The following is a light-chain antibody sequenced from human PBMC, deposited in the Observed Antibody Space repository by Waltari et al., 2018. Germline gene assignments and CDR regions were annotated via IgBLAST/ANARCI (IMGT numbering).Light chain of an antibody. J-gene: IGLJ1*01. CDR3: NSRDSSRNHGV. V-gene: IGLV3-19*01. CDR2: GKN. Sequence: YQQRPGQAPVLVIYGKNNRPSGSPDRFSGSSSGNTACVTITGAQAEDEADYYCNSRDSSRNHGVCGTGTKVTVL.